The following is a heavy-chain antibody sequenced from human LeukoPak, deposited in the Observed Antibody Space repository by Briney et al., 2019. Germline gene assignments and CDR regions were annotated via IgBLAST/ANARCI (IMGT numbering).Heavy chain of an antibody. Sequence: GGSLRLSCAGSGFTFSGYEMNWVRQAPGKGLEWVSYIGSSAKTKFYADSVKGRFTISRDNAKNSLYLQMNSLRVEDTAAYYCARDPTRATYGRDARDYGMDVWGQGTTVTVSS. V-gene: IGHV3-48*03. CDR3: ARDPTRATYGRDARDYGMDV. CDR2: IGSSAKTK. D-gene: IGHD4-17*01. J-gene: IGHJ6*02. CDR1: GFTFSGYE.